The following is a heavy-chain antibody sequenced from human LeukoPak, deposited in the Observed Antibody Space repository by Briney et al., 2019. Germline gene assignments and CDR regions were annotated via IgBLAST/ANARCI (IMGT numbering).Heavy chain of an antibody. V-gene: IGHV4-59*08. CDR3: AGSSSWLSLGY. J-gene: IGHJ4*02. CDR2: ISYSGST. D-gene: IGHD6-13*01. Sequence: PSETLSLTCTVSGGSISTYYWSWIRQPPGKGLEWIGYISYSGSTSYNPSLKSRVTTSVDTSKNQFSLKLSPVTAGDTAVYFCAGSSSWLSLGYWGQGTLVTVSS. CDR1: GGSISTYY.